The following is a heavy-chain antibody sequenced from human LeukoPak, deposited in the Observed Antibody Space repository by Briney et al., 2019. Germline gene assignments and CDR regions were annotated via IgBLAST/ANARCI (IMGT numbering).Heavy chain of an antibody. CDR1: GYSFTSYW. CDR2: MYLGDSDT. CDR3: ARHIGTYYDFWSGYQGYFDY. J-gene: IGHJ4*02. Sequence: ASLTISCTGSGYSFTSYWIGWMCQMPGQGLGWMGIMYLGDSDTRYSPPFQGHGTISADKSISTAYLQWSSLKASHTAMYYCARHIGTYYDFWSGYQGYFDYWGQGTLVTVSS. V-gene: IGHV5-51*01. D-gene: IGHD3-3*01.